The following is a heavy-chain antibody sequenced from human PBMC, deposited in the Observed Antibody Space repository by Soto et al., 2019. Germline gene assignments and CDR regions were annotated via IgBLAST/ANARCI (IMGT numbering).Heavy chain of an antibody. J-gene: IGHJ6*03. D-gene: IGHD3-3*01. CDR1: GGSISSSSYY. V-gene: IGHV4-39*01. Sequence: SETLSLTCTVSGGSISSSSYYWGWIRQPPGKGLEWIGSIYYSGSTYYNPSLKSRVTISVDTSKNQFSLKLSSVTAADTAVYYCARHRGGYDFWGGYYSYYYYYMDVWGKGTTVTVSS. CDR2: IYYSGST. CDR3: ARHRGGYDFWGGYYSYYYYYMDV.